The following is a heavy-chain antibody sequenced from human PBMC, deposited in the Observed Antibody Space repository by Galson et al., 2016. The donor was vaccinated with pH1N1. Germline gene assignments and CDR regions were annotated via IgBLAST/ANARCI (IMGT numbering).Heavy chain of an antibody. CDR2: IYPGDSDT. CDR1: GYSFTSYW. Sequence: QSGAEVKKPGESLKISCKGSGYSFTSYWIGWVRQMPGKGLEWMGIIYPGDSDTRYSPSFQGQVTISADKSISTAYLQWSSLKASDTAMSYCASGGYCSGGSCYSAALDIWGQGTMVTVSS. V-gene: IGHV5-51*03. J-gene: IGHJ3*02. D-gene: IGHD2-15*01. CDR3: ASGGYCSGGSCYSAALDI.